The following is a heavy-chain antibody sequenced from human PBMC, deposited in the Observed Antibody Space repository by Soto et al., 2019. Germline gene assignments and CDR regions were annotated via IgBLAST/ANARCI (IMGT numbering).Heavy chain of an antibody. CDR1: GGTFSSYA. D-gene: IGHD6-19*01. J-gene: IGHJ6*02. CDR3: ASWLVAAAQGRSGWHGSWHGMDV. CDR2: IIPIFGTA. V-gene: IGHV1-69*06. Sequence: QVQLVQSGAEVKKPGSSVKVSCKASGGTFSSYAISWVRQAPGQGLEWMGGIIPIFGTANYAQKFQGRVTITADKSTSTAYMELSSLRSEDTAVYYCASWLVAAAQGRSGWHGSWHGMDVWGHGTTVTVSS.